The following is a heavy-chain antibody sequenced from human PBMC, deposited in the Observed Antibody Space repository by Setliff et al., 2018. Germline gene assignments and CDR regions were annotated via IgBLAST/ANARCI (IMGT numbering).Heavy chain of an antibody. J-gene: IGHJ5*02. CDR1: GYSFTDYY. V-gene: IGHV1-2*02. Sequence: ASVRVSCKASGYSFTDYYMHWVRQVPGRGLEWMGWINPKSGGTRYAQKFQGRVTMTRDTSISTAYMELSSLRSDDTAVYYCARDGISWLMWFDPWGQGTLVTVSS. CDR2: INPKSGGT. D-gene: IGHD3-16*01. CDR3: ARDGISWLMWFDP.